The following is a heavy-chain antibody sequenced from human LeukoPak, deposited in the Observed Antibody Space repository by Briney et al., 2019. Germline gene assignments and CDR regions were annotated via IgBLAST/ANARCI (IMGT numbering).Heavy chain of an antibody. CDR1: GGTFSSYA. Sequence: SVKVSCKASGGTFSSYAISWVRQAPGQGLEWMGGIIPIFGTAYYAQKFQGRVTITADKSTSTAYMELSSLRSEDTAVYYCAREGAQLGYMDVWGKGTTVTVSS. CDR2: IIPIFGTA. J-gene: IGHJ6*03. D-gene: IGHD6-6*01. V-gene: IGHV1-69*06. CDR3: AREGAQLGYMDV.